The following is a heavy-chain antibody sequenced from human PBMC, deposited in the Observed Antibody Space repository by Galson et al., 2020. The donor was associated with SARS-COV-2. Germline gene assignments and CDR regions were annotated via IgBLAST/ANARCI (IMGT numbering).Heavy chain of an antibody. CDR1: GYSFTSYW. D-gene: IGHD1-26*01. J-gene: IGHJ6*02. CDR3: ARDSGSYYLGRNYYGMDV. CDR2: IYPGDSDT. V-gene: IGHV5-51*01. Sequence: HGESLKISCKGSGYSFTSYWIGWVRQMPGKGLEWMGIIYPGDSDTRYSPSFQGQVTISADKSISTAYLQWSSLKASDTAMYYCARDSGSYYLGRNYYGMDVWGQGTTVTVSS.